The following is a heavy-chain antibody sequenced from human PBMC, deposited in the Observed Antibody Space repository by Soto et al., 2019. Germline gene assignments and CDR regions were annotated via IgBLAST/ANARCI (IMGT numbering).Heavy chain of an antibody. CDR3: ARLGYCSSTNCYYGMDV. V-gene: IGHV5-51*01. J-gene: IGHJ6*02. Sequence: PGEPLKISCEGSGYSFTSHWIAWVRQMPGKGLEWMGIIYPGDSDTKYSPSFQGQVTISADKSISAAYLQWSSLKASDTAIYYCARLGYCSSTNCYYGMDVWGQGTTVTVSS. CDR2: IYPGDSDT. D-gene: IGHD2-2*01. CDR1: GYSFTSHW.